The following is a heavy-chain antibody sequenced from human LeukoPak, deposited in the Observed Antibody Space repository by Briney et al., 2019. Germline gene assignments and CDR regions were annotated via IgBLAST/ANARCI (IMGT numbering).Heavy chain of an antibody. CDR2: ISGGGEST. CDR1: GFTFSSYE. D-gene: IGHD5-24*01. V-gene: IGHV3-48*03. J-gene: IGHJ4*02. Sequence: GGSLRLSCAAFGFTFSSYEMNWVRHAPGRGLEWVSHISGGGESTVYPDAVKGRFTISRDNAKNSLYLQMNSLRVEDTGVYYCARRSGRRYEYWGQGVLVTVSP. CDR3: ARRSGRRYEY.